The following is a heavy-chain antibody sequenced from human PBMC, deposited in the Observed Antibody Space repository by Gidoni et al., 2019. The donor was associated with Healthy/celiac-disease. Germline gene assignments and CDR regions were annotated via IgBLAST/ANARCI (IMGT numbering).Heavy chain of an antibody. CDR2: IYSSGST. CDR3: ARVLGYQQAFDY. D-gene: IGHD2-2*01. V-gene: IGHV4-31*03. Sequence: QVQLQESGPGLAKPSQTLSLTCSVSGASISSGGYYWTWIRQHPGKGLEWIGYIYSSGSTYYNPSLKSRVTISLDTSKNQFSLKLSSVTAADTAVYYCARVLGYQQAFDYWGQGTLVTVSS. J-gene: IGHJ4*02. CDR1: GASISSGGYY.